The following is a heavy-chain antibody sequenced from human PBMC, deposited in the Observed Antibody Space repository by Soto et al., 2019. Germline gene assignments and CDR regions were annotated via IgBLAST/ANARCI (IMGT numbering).Heavy chain of an antibody. Sequence: GGSLRLSCAVSGFTFSSYAMHWVRQAPGKGLEWVAVISYDGSNKYYADSVKGRFTISRDNSKNTLYLQMNSLRAEDTAVYYCARVTAMDPYYYGMDVWGQGTTVTVSS. V-gene: IGHV3-30-3*01. CDR1: GFTFSSYA. J-gene: IGHJ6*02. CDR3: ARVTAMDPYYYGMDV. CDR2: ISYDGSNK. D-gene: IGHD5-18*01.